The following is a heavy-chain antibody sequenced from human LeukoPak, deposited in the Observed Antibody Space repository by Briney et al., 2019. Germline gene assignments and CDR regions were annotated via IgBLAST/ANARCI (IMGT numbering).Heavy chain of an antibody. CDR3: AKDEKQNYYDSSGYYPDY. CDR2: ISGSGDST. J-gene: IGHJ4*02. Sequence: GGSLRLSCAASGFTFSSYGMSWVRQAPGKGLEWVSAISGSGDSTYYADSVKGRFTISRDNSKNTLYLQMNSLRAEDTAVYYCAKDEKQNYYDSSGYYPDYWGQGTLVTVSS. D-gene: IGHD3-22*01. V-gene: IGHV3-23*01. CDR1: GFTFSSYG.